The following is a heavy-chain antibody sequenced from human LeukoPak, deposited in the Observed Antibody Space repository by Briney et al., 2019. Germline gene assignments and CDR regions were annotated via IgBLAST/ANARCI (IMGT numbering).Heavy chain of an antibody. CDR1: GGSISRSSYY. Sequence: PSETLSLTCIVSGGSISRSSYYWGWIRQPPGKGLEWIGSIYYSDSGKMYYNPSLKSRVTISADTSKNQFSLQLRSVTPADTAVYYCARESWGSLNYWGQGTLVTVSS. V-gene: IGHV4-39*07. D-gene: IGHD3-16*01. J-gene: IGHJ4*02. CDR2: IYYSDSGKM. CDR3: ARESWGSLNY.